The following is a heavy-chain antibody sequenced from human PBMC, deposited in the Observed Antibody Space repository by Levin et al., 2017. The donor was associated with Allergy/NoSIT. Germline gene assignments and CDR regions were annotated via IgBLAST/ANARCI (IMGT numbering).Heavy chain of an antibody. J-gene: IGHJ4*02. CDR2: IWYDGSNK. Sequence: GGSLRLSCGASGFIFSSSAMHWVRQAPGKGLEWVAFIWYDGSNKHYADSVKGRFTISRDNSRDTVYLQMNSLRTDDTGVYYCARDPPSSGFAFESWGQGALVTVSS. V-gene: IGHV3-33*01. D-gene: IGHD5-12*01. CDR3: ARDPPSSGFAFES. CDR1: GFIFSSSA.